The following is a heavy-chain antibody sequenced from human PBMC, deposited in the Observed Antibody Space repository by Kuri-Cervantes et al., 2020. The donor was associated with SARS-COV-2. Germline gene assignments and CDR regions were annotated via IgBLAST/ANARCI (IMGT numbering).Heavy chain of an antibody. J-gene: IGHJ1*01. CDR1: GYIFTDYY. CDR2: INPNSGGT. Sequence: ASVKVSCKASGYIFTDYYVHWVRQAPGQELGWMGRINPNSGGTNYAQKFQGRVTMTRDTSISTAYTELSSLRSEDTAVYYCAKASPYRDPTVRSAEYFQHWGQGTLVTVSS. V-gene: IGHV1/OR15-1*01. CDR3: AKASPYRDPTVRSAEYFQH. D-gene: IGHD4-11*01.